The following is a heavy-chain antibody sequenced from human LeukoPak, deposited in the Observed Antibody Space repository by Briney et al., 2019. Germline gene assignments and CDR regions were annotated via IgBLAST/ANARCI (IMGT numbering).Heavy chain of an antibody. CDR1: GYTFTSYY. J-gene: IGHJ4*02. D-gene: IGHD2-2*03. V-gene: IGHV1-46*01. Sequence: ASVKVSCKASGYTFTSYYMHWVRQAPGQGLEWMGIINSSGGSTSYAQKFQGRVIMTRDTSTSTVYMELSSLRSEDTAVYYCARVYGYCSSTSCPYHFDYWGQGTLVTVSS. CDR3: ARVYGYCSSTSCPYHFDY. CDR2: INSSGGST.